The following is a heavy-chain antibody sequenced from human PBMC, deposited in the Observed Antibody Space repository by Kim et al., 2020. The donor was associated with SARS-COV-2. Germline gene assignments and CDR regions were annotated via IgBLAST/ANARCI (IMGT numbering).Heavy chain of an antibody. J-gene: IGHJ4*02. V-gene: IGHV4-39*07. D-gene: IGHD1-26*01. CDR1: GGSISSSSYY. CDR3: ARISYGSYSGSYYFDY. CDR2: IYYSGST. Sequence: SETLSLTCTVSGGSISSSSYYWGWIRQPPGKGLEWIGSIYYSGSTYYNPSLKSRVTISVDTSKNQFSLKLSSVTAADTAVYYCARISYGSYSGSYYFDYWGQGTLVTVSS.